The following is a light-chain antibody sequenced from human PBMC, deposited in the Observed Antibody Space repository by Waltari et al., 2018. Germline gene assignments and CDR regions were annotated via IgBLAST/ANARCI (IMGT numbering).Light chain of an antibody. CDR1: DSVLDRGNNYNY. CDR2: WAS. CDR3: HQYLFTPPT. Sequence: IVMTQSPDSLTVSLGERATITCKSSDSVLDRGNNYNYFAWYQKRAGQPPKLLFYWASTREPGVPDRFRASGSGTDFTLTISSLQAEDVAVYYCHQYLFTPPTFGGGTKVEI. V-gene: IGKV4-1*01. J-gene: IGKJ4*01.